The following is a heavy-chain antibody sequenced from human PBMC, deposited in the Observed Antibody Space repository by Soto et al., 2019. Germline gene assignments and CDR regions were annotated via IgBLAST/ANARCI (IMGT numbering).Heavy chain of an antibody. CDR2: IYWGDEK. CDR3: AHRYCSGGSCYMSFDY. J-gene: IGHJ4*02. D-gene: IGHD2-15*01. Sequence: QITLEESGPTLVKPTQTLTLTCTFSGFSLSSSGVGVAWIRQPPGKALEWLALIYWGDEKLYRPSLKSRLTITKDTSKNQVVLTMTNMDPVDTATYYCAHRYCSGGSCYMSFDYWGQGTLVTVSS. V-gene: IGHV2-5*02. CDR1: GFSLSSSGVG.